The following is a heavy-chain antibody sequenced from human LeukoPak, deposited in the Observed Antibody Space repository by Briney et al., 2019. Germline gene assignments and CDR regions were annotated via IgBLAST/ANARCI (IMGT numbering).Heavy chain of an antibody. CDR2: IRTKANNYAT. CDR3: SRHEALPGDY. D-gene: IGHD2-21*02. Sequence: PGGSLKLSCAASGFTFSGSTVHWVRQASGKGLDWVGHIRTKANNYATAYAASVKGRFTISRDDSKNTAYLQMNSLKIEDTAVYYCSRHEALPGDYWGQEGLASVSS. J-gene: IGHJ4*02. V-gene: IGHV3-73*01. CDR1: GFTFSGST.